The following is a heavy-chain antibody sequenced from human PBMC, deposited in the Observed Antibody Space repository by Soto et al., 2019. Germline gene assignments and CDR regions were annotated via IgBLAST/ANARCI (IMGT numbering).Heavy chain of an antibody. CDR2: IYTSGST. D-gene: IGHD1-26*01. CDR3: ARTVGAAYYFDF. CDR1: GDSMTKYY. J-gene: IGHJ4*02. V-gene: IGHV4-4*07. Sequence: QVQLQESGPGLVKPSETLSLTCNVSGDSMTKYYWSWIRQPAGKGLEWIGRIYTSGSTSYNPSLESRVTMSIDTSNNHFSLSLKSVTAADTAMYYCARTVGAAYYFDFWCQGALVTVSS.